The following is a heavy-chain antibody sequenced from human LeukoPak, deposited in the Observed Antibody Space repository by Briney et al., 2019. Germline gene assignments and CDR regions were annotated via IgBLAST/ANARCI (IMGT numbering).Heavy chain of an antibody. CDR1: GFTFSSYW. J-gene: IGHJ4*02. D-gene: IGHD3-10*01. Sequence: GGSLRLSCAASGFTFSSYWMSWVRQAPGKGLEWVANIKQDGSEKYYVDSVKGRFTISRDNSRNTLYLQMNSLRPEDTALYYCAKEWYVGSPPDYWGQGTHVTVSS. CDR3: AKEWYVGSPPDY. CDR2: IKQDGSEK. V-gene: IGHV3-7*01.